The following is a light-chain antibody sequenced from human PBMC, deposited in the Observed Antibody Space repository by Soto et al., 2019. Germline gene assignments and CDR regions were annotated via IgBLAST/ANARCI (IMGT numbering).Light chain of an antibody. CDR1: QDITTS. CDR3: QQYDNLPLS. V-gene: IGKV1-33*01. Sequence: DIQMTQSPSFLSASVGDRVTITCQASQDITTSLNWYQQKPGKAPKLLMYDAYNLETGVPSRYSGSGSGTDFTFTISSLQAEDIATYYCQQYDNLPLSFGGGTKVEIK. J-gene: IGKJ4*01. CDR2: DAY.